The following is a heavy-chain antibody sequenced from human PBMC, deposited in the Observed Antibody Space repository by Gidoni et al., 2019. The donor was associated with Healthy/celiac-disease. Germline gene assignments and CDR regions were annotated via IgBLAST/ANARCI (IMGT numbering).Heavy chain of an antibody. D-gene: IGHD2-15*01. V-gene: IGHV3-30*18. J-gene: IGHJ3*02. CDR3: AKDGGYCSGGSCYSGAFDI. CDR1: GFTFSSYG. Sequence: QVQLVESGGGVVQPGRSLRLSCAASGFTFSSYGMHWVRQAPGKGLEWVAVIAYDGGNKDYADSVKGRFTISRDNSKNTLYLQMNSLRAEDTAVYYCAKDGGYCSGGSCYSGAFDIWGQGTMVTVSS. CDR2: IAYDGGNK.